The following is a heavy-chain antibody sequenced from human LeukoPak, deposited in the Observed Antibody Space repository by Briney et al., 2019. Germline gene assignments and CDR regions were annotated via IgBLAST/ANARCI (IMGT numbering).Heavy chain of an antibody. Sequence: SETLSLTCTVSGVSITSSSYYWGWIRQPPGKGPEWIGSIYYTGSTNYNPSLKSRVTISLDTSKNQFSLKLTSVTAADTAVYYCASVRGYSSGWYASGFDPWGQGTLVTVSS. CDR2: IYYTGST. D-gene: IGHD6-19*01. J-gene: IGHJ5*02. CDR3: ASVRGYSSGWYASGFDP. CDR1: GVSITSSSYY. V-gene: IGHV4-39*07.